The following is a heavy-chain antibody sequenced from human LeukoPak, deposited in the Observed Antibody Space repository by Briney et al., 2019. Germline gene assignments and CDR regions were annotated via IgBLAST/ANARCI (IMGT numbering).Heavy chain of an antibody. CDR3: AKVQGRFLEWVDFDR. J-gene: IGHJ4*02. CDR1: GFTFSSYW. D-gene: IGHD3-3*01. CDR2: IKQDGSER. V-gene: IGHV3-7*01. Sequence: PGGSLRLSCAASGFTFSSYWMSWVRQAPGKGLEWVANIKQDGSERYYVDSVKGRFTISRDNAKNSLFLQMNSLRGEDTAVYFCAKVQGRFLEWVDFDRWGQGTLVTVSS.